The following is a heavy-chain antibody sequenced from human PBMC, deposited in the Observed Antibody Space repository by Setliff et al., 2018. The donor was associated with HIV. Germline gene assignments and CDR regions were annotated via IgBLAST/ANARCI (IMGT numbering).Heavy chain of an antibody. V-gene: IGHV4-59*08. J-gene: IGHJ4*02. Sequence: SETLSLTCTVSGDPISTDYWTWIRQPPGKGLEWIGYIYNSASTSYNPSLKSRVTISVDTSKNQFSLKLSSVTAADTAVYYCARHSPSDYWGQGTLVTVS. CDR2: IYNSAST. CDR3: ARHSPSDY. CDR1: GDPISTDY.